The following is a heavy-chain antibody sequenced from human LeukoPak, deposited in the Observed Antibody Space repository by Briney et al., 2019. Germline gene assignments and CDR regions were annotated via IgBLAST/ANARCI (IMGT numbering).Heavy chain of an antibody. CDR2: IWSDGGNK. Sequence: GGSLRLSCAASGFTFTRFAMSWVRQAPGKGLEWVAVIWSDGGNKFYADSVKGRFTISRDNSKNTLYLQMNSLRAEDTAVYYCARGYYDSSAYLFDYWGQGTLVTVSS. J-gene: IGHJ4*02. D-gene: IGHD3-22*01. CDR3: ARGYYDSSAYLFDY. V-gene: IGHV3-33*07. CDR1: GFTFTRFA.